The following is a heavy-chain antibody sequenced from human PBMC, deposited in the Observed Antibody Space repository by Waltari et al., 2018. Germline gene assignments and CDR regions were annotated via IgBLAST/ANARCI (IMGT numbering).Heavy chain of an antibody. V-gene: IGHV4-39*07. CDR2: SYHRGNN. D-gene: IGHD5-12*01. CDR1: RSSIRNNTYY. Sequence: QLQLQESGPGLVKPSETLSLTCTVSRSSIRNNTYYWGWVRQPPGKGLAWIGRSYHRGNNYYNPSLKSRVTITVDTANNQFSLKLNSVTAADTAVYYCVRGYPDIVATISDYWGQGTLVIVSS. CDR3: VRGYPDIVATISDY. J-gene: IGHJ4*02.